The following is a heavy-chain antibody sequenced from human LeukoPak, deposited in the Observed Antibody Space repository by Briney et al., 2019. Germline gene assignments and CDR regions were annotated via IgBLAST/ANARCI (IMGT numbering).Heavy chain of an antibody. CDR1: GFTFSDAW. Sequence: GGSLRLSCVVSGFTFSDAWMSWVRQAPGKGLEWVGRIKSKTDGGATDNAAPVKGRFTITRDDSKNTLYLQMNSLKIEDTAVYYCTTESPAVFFFWGQGTLVTVS. CDR3: TTESPAVFFF. CDR2: IKSKTDGGAT. V-gene: IGHV3-15*01. D-gene: IGHD2-8*01. J-gene: IGHJ4*02.